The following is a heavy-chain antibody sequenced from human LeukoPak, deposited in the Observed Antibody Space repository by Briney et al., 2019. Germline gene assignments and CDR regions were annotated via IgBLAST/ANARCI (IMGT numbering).Heavy chain of an antibody. Sequence: SETLSLTCTVSGGSISSSSYYWGWIRQPPGKGLEWIGSIYYSGSTYYNPSLKSRVTISVDTSKNQFSLKLSSVTAADTAVYYCAREGLVRTFDIWGQGTMVTVSS. CDR2: IYYSGST. J-gene: IGHJ3*02. CDR3: AREGLVRTFDI. V-gene: IGHV4-39*01. D-gene: IGHD2-21*01. CDR1: GGSISSSSYY.